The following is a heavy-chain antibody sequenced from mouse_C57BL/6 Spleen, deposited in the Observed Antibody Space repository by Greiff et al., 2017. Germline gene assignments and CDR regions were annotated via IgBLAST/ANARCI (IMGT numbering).Heavy chain of an antibody. CDR1: GYTFTDYE. J-gene: IGHJ2*01. V-gene: IGHV1-15*01. CDR2: IDPETGGT. CDR3: TSGGPLRVFDY. Sequence: QVQLKQSGAELVRPGASVTLSCKASGYTFTDYEMHWVKQTPVHGLEWIGAIDPETGGTAYNQKFKGKAILTADKSSSTAYMELRSLTSEDSAVYYCTSGGPLRVFDYWGQGTTLTVSS.